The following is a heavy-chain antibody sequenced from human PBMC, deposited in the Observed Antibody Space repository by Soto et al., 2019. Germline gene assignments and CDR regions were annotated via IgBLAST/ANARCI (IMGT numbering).Heavy chain of an antibody. CDR2: MNPNSGNT. CDR3: ASDTAMPKDAFDI. V-gene: IGHV1-8*01. J-gene: IGHJ3*02. CDR1: GYTFTSYD. D-gene: IGHD5-18*01. Sequence: QVQLVQSGAEVKKPGASVKVSCKASGYTFTSYDINWVRQAAGQGLEWMGWMNPNSGNTGYAQKFQGRVTMTRNTSISTAYMELSSLRSEDTAVYYCASDTAMPKDAFDIWGQGTMVTVSS.